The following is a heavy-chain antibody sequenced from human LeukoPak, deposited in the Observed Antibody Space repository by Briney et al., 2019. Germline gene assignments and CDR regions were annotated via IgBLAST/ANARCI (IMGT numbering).Heavy chain of an antibody. CDR1: GFTVSSNY. CDR3: ARGPLWFGVAFDI. CDR2: IYSGGST. Sequence: GGSLRLSCAASGFTVSSNYMSWVRLAPGKGLEWVSVIYSGGSTYYADSVKGRFTISRDNSKNTLYLQMNSLRAEDTAVYYCARGPLWFGVAFDIWGQGTMVTVSS. D-gene: IGHD3-10*01. J-gene: IGHJ3*02. V-gene: IGHV3-66*01.